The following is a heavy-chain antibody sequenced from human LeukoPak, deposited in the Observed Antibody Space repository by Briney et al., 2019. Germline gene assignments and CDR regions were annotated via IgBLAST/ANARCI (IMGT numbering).Heavy chain of an antibody. J-gene: IGHJ3*02. Sequence: SVKVSCKASGGTFSSYAISWVRQAPGQGLEWMGGIIPIFGAANYAQKFQGRVTITADESTSTAYMELSSLRSEDTAVYYCARDFMAASDAFDIWGQGTMVTVSS. V-gene: IGHV1-69*01. CDR2: IIPIFGAA. D-gene: IGHD6-13*01. CDR3: ARDFMAASDAFDI. CDR1: GGTFSSYA.